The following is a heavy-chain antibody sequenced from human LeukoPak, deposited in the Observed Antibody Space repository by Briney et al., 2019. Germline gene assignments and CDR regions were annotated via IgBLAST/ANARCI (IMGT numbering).Heavy chain of an antibody. D-gene: IGHD3-10*01. V-gene: IGHV4-31*03. CDR2: IYYSGST. J-gene: IGHJ3*02. CDR1: GGXISSGGYY. CDR3: ARDFYYYGSGSYLAFDI. Sequence: SETLSLTCTVSGGXISSGGYYWSWIRQHPGKGLEWIGYIYYSGSTYYNPSLKSRVTISVDTSKNQFSLKLSSVTAADTAVYYCARDFYYYGSGSYLAFDIWGQGTMVTVSS.